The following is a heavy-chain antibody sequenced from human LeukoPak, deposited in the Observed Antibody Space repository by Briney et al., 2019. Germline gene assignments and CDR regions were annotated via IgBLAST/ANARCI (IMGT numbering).Heavy chain of an antibody. V-gene: IGHV3-33*01. CDR2: IGYDGSNK. J-gene: IGHJ4*02. CDR1: GFTFSSYG. CDR3: ARSRGIVVPAAMFDY. D-gene: IGHD2-2*01. Sequence: GRSLRLSCAASGFTFSSYGMHWFPQAPGKGLKGVPVIGYDGSNKYYADSVKGRFTISRDNSKNTLYLQMNSLRAEDTAVYYCARSRGIVVPAAMFDYWGRGTLVTVSS.